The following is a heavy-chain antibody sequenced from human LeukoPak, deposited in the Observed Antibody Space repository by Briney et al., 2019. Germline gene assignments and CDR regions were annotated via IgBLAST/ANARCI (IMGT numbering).Heavy chain of an antibody. CDR3: AKDIVRWRNSFYFDY. V-gene: IGHV3-9*01. J-gene: IGHJ4*02. Sequence: PGGSLRLSCAASGFTFDDYAMHWVRQAPGKGLEWVSGISWNSGSIGYADSVKGRFTISRDNAKNSLYLQMNSLRAEDTALYYCAKDIVRWRNSFYFDYWGQGTLVTVSS. D-gene: IGHD3-10*01. CDR1: GFTFDDYA. CDR2: ISWNSGSI.